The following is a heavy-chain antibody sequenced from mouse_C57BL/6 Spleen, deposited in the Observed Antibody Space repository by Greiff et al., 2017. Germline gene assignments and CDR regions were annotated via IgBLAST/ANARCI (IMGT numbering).Heavy chain of an antibody. CDR1: GFNIKDDY. CDR2: IDPENGDT. Sequence: VQLQQSGAELVRPGASVKLSCTASGFNIKDDYMHWVKQRPEQGLEWIGWIDPENGDTEYASKFQGKATITADTSSNTAYLQLSSLTSEDTAVYYCTTWRAEDYGYFDYWGQGTTLTVSS. V-gene: IGHV14-4*01. J-gene: IGHJ2*01. D-gene: IGHD2-4*01. CDR3: TTWRAEDYGYFDY.